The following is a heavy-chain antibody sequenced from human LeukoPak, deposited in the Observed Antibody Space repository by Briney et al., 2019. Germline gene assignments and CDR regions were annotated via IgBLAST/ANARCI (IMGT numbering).Heavy chain of an antibody. J-gene: IGHJ3*02. CDR1: GYTLTSYA. D-gene: IGHD1-26*01. Sequence: TPGKVSCKAAGYTLTSYAMNWGRQAPGQGGGWRGWINTNTVNPTYAQGFTGRVVFSLDTSVSTAYLQISSLKSEDTAVYYCARDRKVGATGSAFDIWGQGTMVTVS. CDR3: ARDRKVGATGSAFDI. V-gene: IGHV7-4-1*02. CDR2: INTNTVNP.